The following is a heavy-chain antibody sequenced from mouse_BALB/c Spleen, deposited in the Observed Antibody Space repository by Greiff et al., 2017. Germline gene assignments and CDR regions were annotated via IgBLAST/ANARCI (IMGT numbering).Heavy chain of an antibody. J-gene: IGHJ3*01. V-gene: IGHV1-26*01. Sequence: VQLQQSGPELVKPGASVKISCKASGYSFTGYYMHWVKQSHVKSLEWIGRINPYNGTTSYNQNFKDKASLTVDKSSSTAYMELHSLTSEDSAVYYCARGGNYDGFAYWGQGTLVTVSA. CDR1: GYSFTGYY. CDR2: INPYNGTT. D-gene: IGHD1-1*01. CDR3: ARGGNYDGFAY.